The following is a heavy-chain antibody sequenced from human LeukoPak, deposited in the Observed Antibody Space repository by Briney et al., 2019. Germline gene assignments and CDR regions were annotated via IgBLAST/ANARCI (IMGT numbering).Heavy chain of an antibody. V-gene: IGHV3-7*01. CDR3: ATEAYYHFDY. J-gene: IGHJ4*02. CDR2: IQQGGSER. CDR1: GFTFSNSW. D-gene: IGHD3-10*01. Sequence: GGSLRLSCVASGFTFSNSWMYWVRQAPGKGLEWVAHIQQGGSERYYVDSVKGRFTISRDNAQNSLYLQMNSLRAEDTALYYCATEAYYHFDYWGQGTLVTVSS.